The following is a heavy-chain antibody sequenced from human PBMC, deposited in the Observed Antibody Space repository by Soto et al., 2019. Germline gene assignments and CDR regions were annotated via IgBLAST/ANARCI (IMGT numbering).Heavy chain of an antibody. CDR2: IYPGDSDT. D-gene: IGHD2-2*02. CDR3: ASLNTTTGYCRSASGYSARYYHYGMDV. CDR1: GYSFTSYW. J-gene: IGHJ6*02. Sequence: PVESLKISCKGSGYSFTSYWIGWVRQMPGKGLEWMGIIYPGDSDTRYSPSFQGQVTISADKSISTAYLQWSSLKASDTALYYCASLNTTTGYCRSASGYSARYYHYGMDVWGQGTTVTASS. V-gene: IGHV5-51*01.